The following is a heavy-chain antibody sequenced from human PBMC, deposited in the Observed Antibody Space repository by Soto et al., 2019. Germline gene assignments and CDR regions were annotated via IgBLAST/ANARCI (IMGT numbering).Heavy chain of an antibody. J-gene: IGHJ3*01. V-gene: IGHV1-2*04. D-gene: IGHD3-22*01. Sequence: QVQLVQSGAEVKKPGASVKVSCTTSGYTFSGQYINWVRQAPGQGLEWMGWINPKTGATNYARDCQDWVTMTSATSMTTVYLELTSLTSGHTAGYYCAREEIGIFDFWGQGTMVTVSS. CDR3: AREEIGIFDF. CDR2: INPKTGAT. CDR1: GYTFSGQY.